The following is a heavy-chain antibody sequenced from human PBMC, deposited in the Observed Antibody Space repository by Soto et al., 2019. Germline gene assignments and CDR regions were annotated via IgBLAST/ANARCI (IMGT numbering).Heavy chain of an antibody. CDR1: GGLFSSYA. D-gene: IGHD3-22*01. J-gene: IGHJ4*02. CDR2: IIPVFGTT. Sequence: ASVKVSCKASGGLFSSYAISWVRQAPGQGLEWMGGIIPVFGTTNYAEKFQGRVTITADEFTNTAYMDLSSLKSEDTAIYYCARGSSGYVWFNEFWSQGTRVTDS. V-gene: IGHV1-69*13. CDR3: ARGSSGYVWFNEF.